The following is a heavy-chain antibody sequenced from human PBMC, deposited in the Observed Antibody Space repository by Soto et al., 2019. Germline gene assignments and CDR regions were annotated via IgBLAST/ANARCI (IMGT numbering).Heavy chain of an antibody. D-gene: IGHD6-6*01. CDR1: GGSISSSSYY. CDR2: IYYSGST. CDR3: ARLGVGAARGWFDP. J-gene: IGHJ5*02. V-gene: IGHV4-39*01. Sequence: QLQLQESGPGLVKPSETLSLTCTVSGGSISSSSYYWGWIRQPPGKGLEWIGSIYYSGSTYYNPSLKSRVTISVDTSKNRFSRKLSSVTAADTAVYYCARLGVGAARGWFDPWGQGTLVTVSS.